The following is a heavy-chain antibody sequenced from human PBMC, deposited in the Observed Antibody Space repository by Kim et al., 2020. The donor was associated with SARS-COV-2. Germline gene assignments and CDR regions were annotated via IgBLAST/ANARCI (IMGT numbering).Heavy chain of an antibody. CDR2: MYTNSGNP. Sequence: ASVKVSCKASGYIFTGHTIHWLRQAPGQGLEWLGKMYTNSGNPTYAQGFTGRLVLYLDTSVSTAYLHLSSLTAEDTAVFYCAREFGTINNFDFWGQGTLVAVSS. V-gene: IGHV7-4-1*02. D-gene: IGHD5-12*01. CDR1: GYIFTGHT. CDR3: AREFGTINNFDF. J-gene: IGHJ4*02.